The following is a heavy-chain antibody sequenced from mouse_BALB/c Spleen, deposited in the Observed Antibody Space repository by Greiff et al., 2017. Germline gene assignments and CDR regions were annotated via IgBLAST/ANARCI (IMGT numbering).Heavy chain of an antibody. CDR1: GYSITSDYA. Sequence: EVHLVESGPGLVKPSQSLSLTCTVTGYSITSDYAWNWIRQFPGNKLEWMGYISYSGSTSYNPSLKSRISITRDTSKNQFFLQLNSVTTEDTATYYCARYQAYYIRAYWGKGTLVTVSA. V-gene: IGHV3-2*02. CDR3: ARYQAYYIRAY. J-gene: IGHJ3*01. D-gene: IGHD2-12*01. CDR2: ISYSGST.